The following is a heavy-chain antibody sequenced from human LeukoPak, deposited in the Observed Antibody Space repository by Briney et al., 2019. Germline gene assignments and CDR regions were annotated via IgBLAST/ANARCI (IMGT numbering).Heavy chain of an antibody. J-gene: IGHJ6*03. CDR1: GGSISSGGYY. CDR2: IYTSGST. V-gene: IGHV4-61*02. CDR3: ARENNWNYDYYYYYMDV. D-gene: IGHD1-7*01. Sequence: SETLSLTCTVSGGSISSGGYYWSWIRQPPGKGLEWIGRIYTSGSTNYNPSLKSRVTISVDTSKNQFSLKLSSVTAADTAVYYCARENNWNYDYYYYYMDVWGKGTTVTVSS.